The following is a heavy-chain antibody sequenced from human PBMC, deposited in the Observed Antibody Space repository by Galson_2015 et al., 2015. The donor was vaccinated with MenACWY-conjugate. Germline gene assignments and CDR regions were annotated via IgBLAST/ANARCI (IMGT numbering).Heavy chain of an antibody. Sequence: ETLSLTCTVTGGSINSYYWSWIRQPPGKGLEWIGYMYYSGSANYNPSLKSRVTISVDTPKNQFSLTMTSVTAADTAVYYCARGWAGIRPYHYYYMDVWGKGTTVTVSS. V-gene: IGHV4-59*01. CDR1: GGSINSYY. D-gene: IGHD3-10*01. CDR2: MYYSGSA. CDR3: ARGWAGIRPYHYYYMDV. J-gene: IGHJ6*03.